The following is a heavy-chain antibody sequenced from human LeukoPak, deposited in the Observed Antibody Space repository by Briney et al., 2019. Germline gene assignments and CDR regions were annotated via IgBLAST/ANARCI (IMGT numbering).Heavy chain of an antibody. CDR2: INDSGST. D-gene: IGHD1-26*01. V-gene: IGHV4-34*01. Sequence: SETLSLTCAVYGGSFSGHYWTWIRQPQPPGTGLEWIGEINDSGSTNYNSSLKSRVTISVDTSKNQFSLKLASWTAADTAVYYCARRLLVGGIDSWGQGNLVTVSS. CDR3: ARRLLVGGIDS. J-gene: IGHJ4*02. CDR1: GGSFSGHY.